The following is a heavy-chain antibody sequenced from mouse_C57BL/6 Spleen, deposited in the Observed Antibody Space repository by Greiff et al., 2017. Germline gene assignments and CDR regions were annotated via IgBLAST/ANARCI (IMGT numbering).Heavy chain of an antibody. CDR2: INYDGSST. J-gene: IGHJ4*01. V-gene: IGHV5-16*01. Sequence: EVKLVESEGGLVQPGSSMKLSCTASGFTFSDYYMAWVRQVPEKGLEWVANINYDGSSTYYLDSLKSRFIISRDNAKNILYLQMSSLKSEDTATYYCARNYYSDAMDYWGQGTSVTVSS. CDR3: ARNYYSDAMDY. CDR1: GFTFSDYY. D-gene: IGHD1-1*01.